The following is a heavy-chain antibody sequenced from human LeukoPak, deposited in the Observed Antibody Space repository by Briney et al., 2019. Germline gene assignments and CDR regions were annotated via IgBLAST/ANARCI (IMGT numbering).Heavy chain of an antibody. CDR1: GGSISSYY. V-gene: IGHV4-4*07. CDR3: ARGARTNYYYYMDV. J-gene: IGHJ6*03. CDR2: IYTSGST. D-gene: IGHD1-1*01. Sequence: SETLSLTCTVSGGSISSYYWSWIRQPAGKGLEWIGRIYTSGSTNYNPSLKSRVTMSVDTSKNQFSLKLSSVTAADTAVYYCARGARTNYYYYMDVWGKGTTVTVSS.